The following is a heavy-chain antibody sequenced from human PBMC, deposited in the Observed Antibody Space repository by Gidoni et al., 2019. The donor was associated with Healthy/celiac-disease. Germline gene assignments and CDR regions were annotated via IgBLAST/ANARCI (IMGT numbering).Heavy chain of an antibody. V-gene: IGHV3-21*01. CDR1: GFTFISYS. J-gene: IGHJ3*02. D-gene: IGHD5-18*01. CDR2: ISSSSSYI. Sequence: EVQLVESGGGLVKPGGSLRLSCAASGFTFISYSMNWVRQAPGKGLEWVSSISSSSSYIYYADSVKGRFTISRDNAKNSLYLQMNSLRAEDTAVYYCARGRGYSYGDDAFDIWGQGTMVTVSS. CDR3: ARGRGYSYGDDAFDI.